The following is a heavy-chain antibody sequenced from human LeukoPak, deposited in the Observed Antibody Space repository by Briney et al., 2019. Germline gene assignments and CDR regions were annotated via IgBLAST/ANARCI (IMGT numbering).Heavy chain of an antibody. CDR3: AREIYGGYGAFDY. V-gene: IGHV4-61*02. J-gene: IGHJ4*02. CDR2: IYTSGST. CDR1: GGSISSGSYY. Sequence: SETLSLTCTVSGGSISSGSYYWSWIRQPAGKGLEWIGRIYTSGSTTYYNPSLKSRVTISVDTSKNQFSLKLSSVTAADTAVYYCAREIYGGYGAFDYWGQGTLVTVSS. D-gene: IGHD4-17*01.